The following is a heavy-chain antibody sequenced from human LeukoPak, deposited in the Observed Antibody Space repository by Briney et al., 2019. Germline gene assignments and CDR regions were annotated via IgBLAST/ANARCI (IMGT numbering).Heavy chain of an antibody. Sequence: GASVKVSCKASGYTFTGYYMHWVRQAPGQGLEWMGWINPNTGSTNYAQKFQGRVTMTRDTSISTAYMELSRLRSDDTAAYYCARMGYSSGSDYWGQGTLVTVSS. CDR1: GYTFTGYY. CDR2: INPNTGST. J-gene: IGHJ4*02. V-gene: IGHV1-2*02. D-gene: IGHD2-15*01. CDR3: ARMGYSSGSDY.